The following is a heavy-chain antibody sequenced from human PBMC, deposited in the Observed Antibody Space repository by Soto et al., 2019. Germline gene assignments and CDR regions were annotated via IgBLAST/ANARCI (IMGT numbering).Heavy chain of an antibody. Sequence: GGSLRLSCAASGFTFDDYAMHWVRQAPGKGLEWVSGISWNSGSIGYADSVKGRFTISRDNAKNSLYLQMNSLRAEDTALYYCAKANSLYYYDSSGYVDYWGQGTLVTSPQ. D-gene: IGHD3-22*01. J-gene: IGHJ4*02. CDR3: AKANSLYYYDSSGYVDY. CDR1: GFTFDDYA. V-gene: IGHV3-9*01. CDR2: ISWNSGSI.